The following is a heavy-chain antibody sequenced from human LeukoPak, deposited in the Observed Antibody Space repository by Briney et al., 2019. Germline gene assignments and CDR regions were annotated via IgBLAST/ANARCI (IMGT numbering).Heavy chain of an antibody. CDR3: AKTDGYNRAATDY. Sequence: GGSLRLSCAASGFTFSSYAMSWVRQAPGKGLEWVSAISGSGGSTYYADSVKGRFTVSRDNSKNTLYLQMNSLRAEDTAVYYCAKTDGYNRAATDYWGQGTLVTVSS. V-gene: IGHV3-23*01. CDR2: ISGSGGST. J-gene: IGHJ4*02. D-gene: IGHD5-24*01. CDR1: GFTFSSYA.